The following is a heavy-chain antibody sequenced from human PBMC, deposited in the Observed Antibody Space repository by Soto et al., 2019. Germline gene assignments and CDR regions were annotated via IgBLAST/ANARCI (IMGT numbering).Heavy chain of an antibody. Sequence: LRLSCAASGFTFSSYGMHWVRQAPGKGLEWVAVIWYDGSNKYYADSVKGRFTISRDNSENTLYLQMNSLRAEDTAVYYCARDGSGEPGWFDPWGQGTLVTVSS. D-gene: IGHD3-10*01. CDR1: GFTFSSYG. CDR3: ARDGSGEPGWFDP. CDR2: IWYDGSNK. J-gene: IGHJ5*02. V-gene: IGHV3-33*01.